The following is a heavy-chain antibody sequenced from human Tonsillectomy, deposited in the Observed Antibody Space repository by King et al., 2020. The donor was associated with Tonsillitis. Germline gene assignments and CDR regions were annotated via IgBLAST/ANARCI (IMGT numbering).Heavy chain of an antibody. D-gene: IGHD3-10*01. V-gene: IGHV4-39*07. CDR1: GGSISSSSYY. Sequence: QLQESGPGLVKPSETLSLTCTVSGGSISSSSYYWGWIRQPPGKGLEWIGSIYYSGSTYYNPSLKRRVTISVDTSKNQFSLKLTSVTAADTAVYYCASLGLYGSGSYCEYSFDYWGQGTLVTVSS. CDR2: IYYSGST. J-gene: IGHJ4*02. CDR3: ASLGLYGSGSYCEYSFDY.